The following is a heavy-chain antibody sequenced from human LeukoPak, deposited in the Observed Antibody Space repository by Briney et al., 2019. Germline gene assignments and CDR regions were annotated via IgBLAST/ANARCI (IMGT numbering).Heavy chain of an antibody. CDR1: GFTFSSYS. CDR2: ISSSSSYI. Sequence: PGGSLRLSCAASGFTFSSYSTNCVRQAPGKGLEWVSSISSSSSYIYYADSVKGRFTISRDNAKNSLYLQMNSLRAEDTAVYYCARGPSTVTLDYWGQGTLVTVSS. CDR3: ARGPSTVTLDY. V-gene: IGHV3-21*01. D-gene: IGHD4-11*01. J-gene: IGHJ4*02.